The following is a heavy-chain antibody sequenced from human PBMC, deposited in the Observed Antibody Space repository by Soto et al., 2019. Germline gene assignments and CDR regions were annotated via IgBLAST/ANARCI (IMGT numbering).Heavy chain of an antibody. CDR1: GFTFSSYG. D-gene: IGHD3-9*01. V-gene: IGHV3-30*18. CDR2: ISYDGSNK. Sequence: PGGSLRLSCAASGFTFSSYGMHWVRQAPGKGLEWVAVISYDGSNKYYAESVKGRFTISRDNSKNTLYLQMNSLRAEDTVVYYCAKEGSDYDILTGSGYYGMDVWGQGTTVTVSS. J-gene: IGHJ6*02. CDR3: AKEGSDYDILTGSGYYGMDV.